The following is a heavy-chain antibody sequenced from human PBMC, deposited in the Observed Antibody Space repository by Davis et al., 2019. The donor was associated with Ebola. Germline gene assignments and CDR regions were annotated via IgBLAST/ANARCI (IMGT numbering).Heavy chain of an antibody. D-gene: IGHD1-26*01. CDR3: VRVGASGSYSGLDY. CDR2: ISSSSNYI. Sequence: GESLKISCAASGFTFSSNSMNWVRQAPGKGLEWVSFISSSSNYIYYADSVKGRFTVSRDNAKNSLYLQMNSLRAEDTAVYYCVRVGASGSYSGLDYWGQGTLVTVSS. V-gene: IGHV3-21*01. J-gene: IGHJ4*02. CDR1: GFTFSSNS.